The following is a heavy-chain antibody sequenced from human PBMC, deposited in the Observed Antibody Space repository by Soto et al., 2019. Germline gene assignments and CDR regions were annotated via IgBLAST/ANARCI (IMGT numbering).Heavy chain of an antibody. CDR3: ARPFLLEVTMVRGVKDYYYYDGMDV. J-gene: IGHJ6*02. CDR1: GGSISSSSYY. CDR2: IYYSGST. D-gene: IGHD3-10*01. V-gene: IGHV4-39*01. Sequence: SETLSITCTVSGGSISSSSYYWGWIGQPPGKGLEWIGSIYYSGSTYYNPSLKSRVTISVDTSKNQFSLKLSSVTAADTAVYYCARPFLLEVTMVRGVKDYYYYDGMDVWGQGTTVTVSS.